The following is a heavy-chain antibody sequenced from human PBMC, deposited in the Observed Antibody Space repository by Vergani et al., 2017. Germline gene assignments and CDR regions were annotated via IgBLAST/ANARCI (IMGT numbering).Heavy chain of an antibody. CDR2: IYPGESDT. J-gene: IGHJ6*02. CDR1: GYSFTSYW. V-gene: IGHV5-51*01. Sequence: EVQLVQSGAEVKKPGESLKISCKRSGYSFTSYWIGWVRQMPGKGLEWMGIIYPGESDTRYSPSFQGQVTIEADKSISTAYLQWSSLKVSDTAMYYCARHRGWGLVVVAATPWYYYYGMDVWGQGTTVTVSS. D-gene: IGHD2-15*01. CDR3: ARHRGWGLVVVAATPWYYYYGMDV.